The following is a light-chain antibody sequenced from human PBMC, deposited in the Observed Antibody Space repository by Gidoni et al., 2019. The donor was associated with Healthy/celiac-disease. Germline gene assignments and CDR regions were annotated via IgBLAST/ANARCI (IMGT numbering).Light chain of an antibody. J-gene: IGKJ5*01. CDR2: DAS. CDR3: QQRSNWPPIT. Sequence: EIVLTQSPATLSLSPGERATLSCRASQSVSSYLDWYQQKPGPAPKRLLYDASNRATGIPARFSGSGSGTDFSLPISSLEPEDFAVYYCQQRSNWPPITFGQGTRLEIK. CDR1: QSVSSY. V-gene: IGKV3-11*01.